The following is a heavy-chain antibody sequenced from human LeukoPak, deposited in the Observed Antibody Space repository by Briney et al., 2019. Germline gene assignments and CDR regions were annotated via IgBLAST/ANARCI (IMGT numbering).Heavy chain of an antibody. D-gene: IGHD1-26*01. V-gene: IGHV3-23*01. Sequence: GGSLRLSCAASGFTFSSYAMSWVRQAPGKGLEWVSHISVDNNKWYADSVKGRFTISRGNSKNTLYLQMNSLRAEDTAVYYCAKEYSGSTYNWFDAWGQGTLVTVSS. J-gene: IGHJ5*02. CDR2: ISVDNNK. CDR1: GFTFSSYA. CDR3: AKEYSGSTYNWFDA.